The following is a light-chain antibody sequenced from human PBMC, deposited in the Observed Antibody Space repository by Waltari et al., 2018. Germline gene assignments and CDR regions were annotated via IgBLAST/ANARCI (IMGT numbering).Light chain of an antibody. Sequence: QKPGKGPRYLMQVKSGGSHRKGDEIPDRFSGSSSGAERYLTISSLQSEDEADYYCETGGHGTWVFGGGTKLTVL. CDR2: VKSGGSH. V-gene: IGLV4-69*01. CDR3: ETGGHGTWV. J-gene: IGLJ3*02.